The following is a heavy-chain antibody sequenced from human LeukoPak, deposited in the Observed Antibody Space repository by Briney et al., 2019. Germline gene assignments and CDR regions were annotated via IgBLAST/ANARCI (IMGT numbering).Heavy chain of an antibody. Sequence: ASVTVSFKSSVYTFTRYDINWVRQATGQGLEWMGWMNPNSGNTDYAQKFQGRVTITRNTSISTAYMELSSLRSEDTAVYYCARGRFDCSGGSCYQDLYYYYMDVWGKGTTVTVSS. CDR1: VYTFTRYD. J-gene: IGHJ6*03. V-gene: IGHV1-8*03. CDR3: ARGRFDCSGGSCYQDLYYYYMDV. CDR2: MNPNSGNT. D-gene: IGHD2-15*01.